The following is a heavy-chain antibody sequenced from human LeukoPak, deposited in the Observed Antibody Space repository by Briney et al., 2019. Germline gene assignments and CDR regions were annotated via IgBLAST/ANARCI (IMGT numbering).Heavy chain of an antibody. CDR2: INPSGGST. J-gene: IGHJ4*02. V-gene: IGHV1-46*01. CDR1: GYTFTSYY. Sequence: ASVNVSCKASGYTFTSYYMHWVRQAPGQGLEWMGIINPSGGSTSYAQKFQGRVTMTRDTSTSTVYMELSSLRSEDTAVYYCARDTGDYYDSSGYIDYWGQGTLVTVSS. D-gene: IGHD3-22*01. CDR3: ARDTGDYYDSSGYIDY.